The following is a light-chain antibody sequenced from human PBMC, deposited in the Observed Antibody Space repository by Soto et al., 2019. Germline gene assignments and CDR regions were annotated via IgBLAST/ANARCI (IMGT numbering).Light chain of an antibody. CDR1: QGISSY. J-gene: IGKJ1*01. V-gene: IGKV1-8*01. CDR2: AAS. CDR3: QKYYSYPRP. Sequence: AIRMTQSPSSLSASTGDRVTITCRASQGISSYLAWYQQKPGKAPKLLIYAASTLQSGVPSRFSGSGSGTDFTLTISCLQPEVFATYYCQKYYSYPRPFGQGTKVEIK.